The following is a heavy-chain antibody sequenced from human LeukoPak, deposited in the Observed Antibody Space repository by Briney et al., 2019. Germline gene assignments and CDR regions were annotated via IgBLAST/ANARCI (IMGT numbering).Heavy chain of an antibody. CDR3: ARSRARGSGWPGNY. D-gene: IGHD6-19*01. V-gene: IGHV1-3*01. J-gene: IGHJ4*02. CDR1: GYTFTSYA. Sequence: KPRASVTVSCTASGYTFTSYAMHWVRQAPGQRLEWMGWINAGNGNTKYSQKFQGRVTITRDTSASTAYMELSSLRSEDTAVYYCARSRARGSGWPGNYWGQGTLVTVSS. CDR2: INAGNGNT.